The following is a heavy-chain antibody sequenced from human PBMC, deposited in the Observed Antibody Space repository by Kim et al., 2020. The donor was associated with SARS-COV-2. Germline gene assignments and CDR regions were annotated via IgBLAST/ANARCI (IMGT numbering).Heavy chain of an antibody. J-gene: IGHJ6*02. Sequence: GGSLRLSCAVSRFTFNNYWINWVRHAPGKGLVWVSRISSDGSITNYADSVKGRFTMSRDNAENTLYLQMNSLRAEDTAVYYCARGFFRDGFDFWGQGNTVTVSS. D-gene: IGHD3-10*01. CDR2: ISSDGSIT. V-gene: IGHV3-74*01. CDR3: ARGFFRDGFDF. CDR1: RFTFNNYW.